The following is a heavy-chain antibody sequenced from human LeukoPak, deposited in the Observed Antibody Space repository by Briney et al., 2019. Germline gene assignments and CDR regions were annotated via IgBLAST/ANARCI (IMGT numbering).Heavy chain of an antibody. CDR3: ASSSYGYLANDY. CDR2: ISCDGSNK. J-gene: IGHJ4*02. D-gene: IGHD5-18*01. Sequence: GGSLRLSCAASGFTFSSYAMHWVRQAPGKGLEWVAVISCDGSNKYYADSVKGRFTISRDNSKNTLYLQMNSLRAEDTAVYYCASSSYGYLANDYWGQGTLVTVSS. V-gene: IGHV3-30*04. CDR1: GFTFSSYA.